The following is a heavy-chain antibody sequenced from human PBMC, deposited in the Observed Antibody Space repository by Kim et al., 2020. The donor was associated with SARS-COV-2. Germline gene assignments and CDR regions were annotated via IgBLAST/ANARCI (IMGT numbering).Heavy chain of an antibody. D-gene: IGHD6-13*01. Sequence: GGSLRLSCAASGFTFSAYAMHWVRQAPGKGLEWVAVISFDGSNRHYADSVKGRFTISRDNSKNTLYLQMNSLKADDTAVYYCARVKSSTSSSSSWNGLPWEHFDYWGRGTLVTVSS. CDR1: GFTFSAYA. V-gene: IGHV3-30*04. CDR3: ARVKSSTSSSSSWNGLPWEHFDY. J-gene: IGHJ4*02. CDR2: ISFDGSNR.